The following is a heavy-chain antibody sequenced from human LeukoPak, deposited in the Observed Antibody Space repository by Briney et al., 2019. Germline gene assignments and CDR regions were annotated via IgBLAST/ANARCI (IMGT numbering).Heavy chain of an antibody. CDR3: ARQLLWFGTNNWFDP. J-gene: IGHJ5*02. CDR2: IIPIFGTA. D-gene: IGHD3-10*01. Sequence: GSSVKVSCKASGGTFSSYAINWVRQAPGQGLEWMGGIIPIFGTANYAQKFQGRVTITADESTSTAYMELSSLRSEDTAVYYCARQLLWFGTNNWFDPWGQGTLVTVSS. V-gene: IGHV1-69*01. CDR1: GGTFSSYA.